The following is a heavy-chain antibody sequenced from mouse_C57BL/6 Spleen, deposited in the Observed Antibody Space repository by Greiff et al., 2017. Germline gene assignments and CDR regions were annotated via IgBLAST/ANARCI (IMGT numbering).Heavy chain of an antibody. D-gene: IGHD2-3*01. CDR1: GYSITSGYY. CDR2: ISYDGSN. J-gene: IGHJ4*01. V-gene: IGHV3-6*01. CDR3: ARRGAYDGYYYAMDY. Sequence: VQLQQSGPGLVKPSQSLSLTCSVTGYSITSGYYWNWIRQFPGNKLEWMGYISYDGSNNYNPSLKNRISITRDTSKNQFFLKLNSVTTEDTATXYCARRGAYDGYYYAMDYWGQGTSVTVSS.